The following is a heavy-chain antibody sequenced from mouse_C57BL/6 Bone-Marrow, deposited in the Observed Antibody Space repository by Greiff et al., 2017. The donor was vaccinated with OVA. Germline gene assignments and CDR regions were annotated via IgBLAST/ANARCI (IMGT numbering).Heavy chain of an antibody. CDR3: ARSYDGYLYAMDY. J-gene: IGHJ4*01. CDR2: INPNNGGT. Sequence: VQLQQPGPELVKPGASVKIPCKASGYTFTDYNMDWVKQSHGKSLEWIGDINPNNGGTIYNQKFKGKATLTVDKSSSTAYMELRSLTSEDTAVYYCARSYDGYLYAMDYWGQGTSVTVSS. CDR1: GYTFTDYN. V-gene: IGHV1-18*01. D-gene: IGHD2-3*01.